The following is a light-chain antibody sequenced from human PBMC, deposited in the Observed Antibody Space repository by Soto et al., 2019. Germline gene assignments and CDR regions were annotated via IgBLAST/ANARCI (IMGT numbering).Light chain of an antibody. CDR1: QSISNW. CDR2: KAS. CDR3: QQYDRFPYT. V-gene: IGKV1-5*03. J-gene: IGKJ2*01. Sequence: DIQMTQSPSTLSASVGDTVTITCRASQSISNWLAWYQQKPGQAPKLLIHKASTLESGVPSRFSGSVSGTEFTLTISSLQPDDFAPFYCQQYDRFPYTFGQGTKLVIK.